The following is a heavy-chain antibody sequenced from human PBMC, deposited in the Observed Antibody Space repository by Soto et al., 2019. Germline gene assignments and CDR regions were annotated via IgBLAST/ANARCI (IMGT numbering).Heavy chain of an antibody. CDR2: ITASNGNA. CDR3: ARGASCSSTSCYDNFHYGLAV. J-gene: IGHJ6*02. CDR1: GYTFTNYG. D-gene: IGHD2-2*01. V-gene: IGHV1-18*01. Sequence: GASVKVSCKASGYTFTNYGITCVRQAPGQGLEWMGWITASNGNANYAREIQGRLTLTRDTSTNTASMELRSLRSDDTAVYYCARGASCSSTSCYDNFHYGLAVWGQGTTVTVSS.